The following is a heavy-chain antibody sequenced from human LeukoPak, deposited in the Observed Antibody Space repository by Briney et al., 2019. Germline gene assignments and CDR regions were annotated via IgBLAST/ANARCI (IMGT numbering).Heavy chain of an antibody. V-gene: IGHV3-66*01. CDR3: ARDVKGDGYSSYDY. Sequence: GGSLRLSCAASGFTFSSYSINWVRQAPGKGLEWVSVIYYNGTTTYADSVKGRFTTSRDSSKNTLYLQMNSLRVEDTAVYYCARDVKGDGYSSYDYWGLGILVTVSS. J-gene: IGHJ4*02. D-gene: IGHD5-24*01. CDR1: GFTFSSYS. CDR2: IYYNGTT.